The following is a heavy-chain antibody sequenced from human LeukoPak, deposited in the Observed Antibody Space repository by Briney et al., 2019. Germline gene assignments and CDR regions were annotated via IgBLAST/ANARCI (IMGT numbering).Heavy chain of an antibody. Sequence: ASVKVSCKASGYTFTTYGISWVRQAPGQGLEWMGWISVYNGDTNYAQNLQGRVTMTTDTSTSTAYMELRSLRSDDTAVYYCARDSPSIAAHGGGAFDIWGQGTMVTVSS. CDR1: GYTFTTYG. CDR3: ARDSPSIAAHGGGAFDI. D-gene: IGHD6-6*01. J-gene: IGHJ3*02. V-gene: IGHV1-18*01. CDR2: ISVYNGDT.